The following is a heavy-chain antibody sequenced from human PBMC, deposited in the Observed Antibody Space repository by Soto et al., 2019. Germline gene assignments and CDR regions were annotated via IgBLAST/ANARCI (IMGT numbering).Heavy chain of an antibody. CDR3: ASHSGSSPEGRYYSGMDV. V-gene: IGHV1-69*12. CDR2: IIPIFGTA. J-gene: IGHJ6*02. D-gene: IGHD1-26*01. Sequence: QVQLVQSGAEVKKPGSSVKVSCKASGGTFSSYAISWVRQAPGQGLEWMGGIIPIFGTADYAQKLQGRVTMTADEATSTAYMELGSLRSEDTAVYYCASHSGSSPEGRYYSGMDVWGQGTTVTVSS. CDR1: GGTFSSYA.